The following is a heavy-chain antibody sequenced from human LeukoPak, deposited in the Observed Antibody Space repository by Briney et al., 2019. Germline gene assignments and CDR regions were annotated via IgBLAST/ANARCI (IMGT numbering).Heavy chain of an antibody. D-gene: IGHD3-10*01. Sequence: PGGSLRLSRAASRFTFSNYAMSWVRQAPGKGLEWVSAISGRGGSTYYADSVEGRFTISRDNSKNTLYLQTNSLRAEDTAVYYCAKDGEVSDYYGSGSFYYGMDVWGQGTTVTVSS. J-gene: IGHJ6*02. CDR1: RFTFSNYA. CDR2: ISGRGGST. CDR3: AKDGEVSDYYGSGSFYYGMDV. V-gene: IGHV3-23*01.